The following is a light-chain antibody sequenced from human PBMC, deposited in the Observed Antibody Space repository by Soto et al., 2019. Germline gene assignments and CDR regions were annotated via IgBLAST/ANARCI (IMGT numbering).Light chain of an antibody. J-gene: IGLJ2*01. CDR1: SSDVGGYNY. Sequence: QSALTQPPSASGSPGQSVTISCTGTSSDVGGYNYVSWFQQHPGKAPKVMIYEVSKRPSGVPDRFSGSKSGNTASLTVSGLQAEDEADYYCSSYAGRSVVFGGGTQVTVL. CDR2: EVS. V-gene: IGLV2-8*01. CDR3: SSYAGRSVV.